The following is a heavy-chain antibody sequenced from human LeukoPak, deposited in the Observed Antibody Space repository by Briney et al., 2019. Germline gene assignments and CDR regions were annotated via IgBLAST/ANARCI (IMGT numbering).Heavy chain of an antibody. CDR1: GFTFSDHY. V-gene: IGHV3-72*01. D-gene: IGHD3-3*01. CDR3: AREVRSGYYTLYYFDY. CDR2: TRNKADTYTT. Sequence: PGGSLRLACAASGFTFSDHYMDWVRQAPGKGLEWLGRTRNKADTYTTEYAASVKGRFTISRDDSKNSLYLQMNSLKTEDTAVYYCAREVRSGYYTLYYFDYWGQGTLVTVSS. J-gene: IGHJ4*02.